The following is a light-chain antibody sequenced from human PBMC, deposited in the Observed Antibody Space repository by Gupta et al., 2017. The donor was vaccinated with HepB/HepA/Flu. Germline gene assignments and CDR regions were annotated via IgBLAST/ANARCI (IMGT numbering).Light chain of an antibody. CDR3: QQSSSLPLT. Sequence: ASKSFSGVPSRFSGSGSGTDFTLTINSLEVEDAATYYCQQSSSLPLTFGGGTKVEIK. V-gene: IGKV6-21*01. CDR2: AS. J-gene: IGKJ4*01.